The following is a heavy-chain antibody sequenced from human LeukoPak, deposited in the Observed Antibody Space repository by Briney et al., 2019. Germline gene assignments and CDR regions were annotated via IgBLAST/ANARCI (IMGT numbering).Heavy chain of an antibody. CDR3: ARELYQPLILHFDY. D-gene: IGHD2-2*01. CDR2: IIPILGIA. CDR1: GGTFSSYA. V-gene: IGHV1-69*04. J-gene: IGHJ4*02. Sequence: SVKASCKASGGTFSSYAISWVRQAPGQGLEWMGRIIPILGIANYAQKFQGRVTITADKSTSTAYMELSSLRSEDTAVYYCARELYQPLILHFDYWGQGTLVTVSS.